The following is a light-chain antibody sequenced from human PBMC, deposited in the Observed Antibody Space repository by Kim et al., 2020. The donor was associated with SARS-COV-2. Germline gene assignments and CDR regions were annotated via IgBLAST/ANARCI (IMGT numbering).Light chain of an antibody. V-gene: IGKV3-11*01. CDR3: QQRRTQLS. CDR1: QDLSPY. CDR2: DVS. J-gene: IGKJ4*01. Sequence: SLSLGETPTLSCSARQDLSPYLASDQQKPGQPPKLLIYDVSTRATDTPARFSGSGSGTDFTLTNSCLEPENFAIYFCQQRRTQLSFGGGTTVDIK.